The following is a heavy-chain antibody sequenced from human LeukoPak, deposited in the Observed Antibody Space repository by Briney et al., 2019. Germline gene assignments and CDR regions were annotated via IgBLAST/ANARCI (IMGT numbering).Heavy chain of an antibody. V-gene: IGHV3-23*01. Sequence: GGSLRLSCAASGFTFSSYAMSWVRQAPGKGLEWVSAISGSGGSTYYADSVKGRFTISRDNSKNTLYLQMNSLRAEDTAVYYCARGGKGVQPWLRPPYYFDYWGQGTLVTVSS. J-gene: IGHJ4*02. CDR3: ARGGKGVQPWLRPPYYFDY. CDR1: GFTFSSYA. D-gene: IGHD5-18*01. CDR2: ISGSGGST.